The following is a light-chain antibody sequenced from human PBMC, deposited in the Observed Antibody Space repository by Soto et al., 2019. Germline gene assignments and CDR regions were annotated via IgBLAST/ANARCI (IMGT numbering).Light chain of an antibody. V-gene: IGLV2-14*01. Sequence: QSALTQPASVSGSPGQSITISCTGTSSDVGGYNYVSWYQQHPGKAPKLMIYEVSNRPSGVSNRFSGSISGNTASLIISGLQAEDEDDYYCSSYTSSSTRVFGGGTMLTVL. CDR2: EVS. J-gene: IGLJ3*02. CDR3: SSYTSSSTRV. CDR1: SSDVGGYNY.